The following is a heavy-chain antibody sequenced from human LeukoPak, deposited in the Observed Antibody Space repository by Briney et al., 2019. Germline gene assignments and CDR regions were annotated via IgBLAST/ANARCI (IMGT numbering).Heavy chain of an antibody. CDR3: ARGIAAAGMDYYHYMDV. CDR1: GYTFTGYY. V-gene: IGHV1-69*05. J-gene: IGHJ6*03. D-gene: IGHD6-13*01. Sequence: SVKVSCKASGYTFTGYYMHWVRQAPGQGLEWMGRIIPIFGTANYAQKFQGRVTITTDESTSTAYMELSSLRSEDTAVYYCARGIAAAGMDYYHYMDVWGKGTTVTVSS. CDR2: IIPIFGTA.